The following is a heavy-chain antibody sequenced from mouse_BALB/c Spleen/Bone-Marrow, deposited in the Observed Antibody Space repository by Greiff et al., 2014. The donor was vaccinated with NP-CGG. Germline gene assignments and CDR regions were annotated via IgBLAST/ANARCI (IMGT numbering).Heavy chain of an antibody. Sequence: VKLVESGPDLVAPSQSLSITCTVSGFSLTSYGVHWVRQPPGKGLEWLVVIWSDGSTTYNSALKSRLSISKDNSKSQVFLKMNSLQTDDTAMYYYARHDNDGYYLAYWGQGTLVTVSA. V-gene: IGHV2-6-2*01. CDR2: IWSDGST. J-gene: IGHJ3*01. D-gene: IGHD2-3*01. CDR1: GFSLTSYG. CDR3: ARHDNDGYYLAY.